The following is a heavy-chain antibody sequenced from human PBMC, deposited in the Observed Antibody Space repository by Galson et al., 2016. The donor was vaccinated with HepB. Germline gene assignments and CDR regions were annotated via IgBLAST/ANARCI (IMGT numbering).Heavy chain of an antibody. CDR2: IYHSGST. J-gene: IGHJ6*03. Sequence: SETLSLTCAVSGGSISNNNWWSWVRQPPGKGLEWIGEIYHSGSTNYHPSLKSRVNISVDKSKNQFSLRLSSVTAADTAVYYCARLVRFYYYYMDVCGKGTTVTVSS. CDR3: ARLVRFYYYYMDV. V-gene: IGHV4-4*02. CDR1: GGSISNNNW.